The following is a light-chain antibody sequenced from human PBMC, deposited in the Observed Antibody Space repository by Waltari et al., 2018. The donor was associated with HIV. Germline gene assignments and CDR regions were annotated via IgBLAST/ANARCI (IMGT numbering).Light chain of an antibody. CDR1: SSNIASNT. Sequence: QSVLTQPPSASGTPGQRVTISCSGSSSNIASNTVNWYQQLPGTAPKLRIYSDDQRPSGVPDRFSGSKSGTSASLAISGLQSEDEADYYCATWDDSLHGWVFGGGTKLTVL. CDR3: ATWDDSLHGWV. V-gene: IGLV1-44*01. J-gene: IGLJ3*02. CDR2: SDD.